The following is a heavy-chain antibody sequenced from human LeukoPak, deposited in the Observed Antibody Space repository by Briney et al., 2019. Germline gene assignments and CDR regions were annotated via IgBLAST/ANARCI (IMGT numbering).Heavy chain of an antibody. CDR3: ARVGGMTTVNNAAFDV. J-gene: IGHJ3*01. Sequence: SETLSLTCTVSGGSINSFYWNWIRQPPGKEPEWVGYIYHSGSTNYNPSPKSRLTISLDTPKNQFSLKLTSVTAADTAIYYCARVGGMTTVNNAAFDVWGQGTMVTVSS. CDR1: GGSINSFY. V-gene: IGHV4-59*01. D-gene: IGHD4-4*01. CDR2: IYHSGST.